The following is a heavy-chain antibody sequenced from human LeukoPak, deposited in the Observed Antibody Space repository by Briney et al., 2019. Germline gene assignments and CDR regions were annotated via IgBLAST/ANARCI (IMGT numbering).Heavy chain of an antibody. CDR2: IIPIFGTA. D-gene: IGHD3-16*01. V-gene: IGHV1-69*13. Sequence: GASVKVSCKASGYTFTGYYMHWVRQAPGQGLEWMGGIIPIFGTANYAQKFQGRVTITADESTSTAYMELSSLRSEDTAVYYCARVVRYYDYVWGTNHLSEYYFDYWGQGTLVTVSS. J-gene: IGHJ4*02. CDR1: GYTFTGYY. CDR3: ARVVRYYDYVWGTNHLSEYYFDY.